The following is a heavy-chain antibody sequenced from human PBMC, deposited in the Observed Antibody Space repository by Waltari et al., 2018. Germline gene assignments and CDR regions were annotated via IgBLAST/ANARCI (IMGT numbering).Heavy chain of an antibody. CDR3: ARGYSSTWYAYCDY. V-gene: IGHV4-39*01. J-gene: IGHJ4*02. D-gene: IGHD6-13*01. CDR2: IYYSGTT. CDR1: GGSISSSRYY. Sequence: QLQLQESGPGLVKPSETLSLTCTVSGGSISSSRYYWGWIRQPPGKGFEWIGTIYYSGTTYYNPPLKGRATVSVDTSKNQFSLKLSSVTAADTAVYYCARGYSSTWYAYCDYWGQGTLVTVSS.